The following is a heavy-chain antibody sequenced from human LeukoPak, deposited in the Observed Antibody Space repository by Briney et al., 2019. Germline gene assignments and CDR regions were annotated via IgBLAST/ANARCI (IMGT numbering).Heavy chain of an antibody. CDR2: IYTSGST. V-gene: IGHV4-4*07. Sequence: SETLSLTCTVSGGSISSYYWSWIRQPAGKGLEWIGRIYTSGSTNYNPSLKSRVTMSVDTSKNQFSLELSSVTAADTAVYYCARVRETMVRGVSSYYYYYGMDVWGQGTTVTVSS. D-gene: IGHD3-10*01. CDR3: ARVRETMVRGVSSYYYYYGMDV. J-gene: IGHJ6*02. CDR1: GGSISSYY.